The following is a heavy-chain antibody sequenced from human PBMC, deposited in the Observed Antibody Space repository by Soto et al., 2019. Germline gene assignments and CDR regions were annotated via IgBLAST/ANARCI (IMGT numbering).Heavy chain of an antibody. D-gene: IGHD6-19*01. CDR3: AKTTGYSSGWLDY. CDR2: ISWNSGSI. Sequence: GGSLRLSCAASGFTFDDYAMHWVRQAPGKGLEWVSGISWNSGSIGYADSVKGRFTISRDNAKNSLYLQMNSLRAEDTALYYCAKTTGYSSGWLDYWGQGTLVTVSS. J-gene: IGHJ4*02. CDR1: GFTFDDYA. V-gene: IGHV3-9*01.